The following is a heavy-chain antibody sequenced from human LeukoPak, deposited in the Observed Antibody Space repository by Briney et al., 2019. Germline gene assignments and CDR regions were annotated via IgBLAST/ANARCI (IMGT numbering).Heavy chain of an antibody. CDR2: IYYSGST. D-gene: IGHD3-22*01. CDR3: ARDHYDSSGYYYRRSSAFDI. CDR1: GGSISSSSYY. J-gene: IGHJ3*02. Sequence: SETLSLTCTVSGGSISSSSYYWGWIRQPPGKGLEWIGSIYYSGSTYYNPSLKSRVTISVDTSKNQFSLKLSSVTAADTAVYYCARDHYDSSGYYYRRSSAFDIWGQGTMVTVSS. V-gene: IGHV4-39*07.